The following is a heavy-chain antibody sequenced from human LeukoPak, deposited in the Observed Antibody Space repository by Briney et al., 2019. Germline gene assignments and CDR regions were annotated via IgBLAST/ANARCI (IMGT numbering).Heavy chain of an antibody. CDR3: AKDKQVGTFDY. CDR1: GLTFSGSG. J-gene: IGHJ4*02. V-gene: IGHV3-33*06. D-gene: IGHD1-26*01. Sequence: PGGSLRLSCVVSGLTFSGSGFHWVRQAPGKGLEWVAIIWYDESKKYYADPVKGRFTISKDNSKDTVYLQMNSLRVEDTAVYYCAKDKQVGTFDYWGQGTLVTVSS. CDR2: IWYDESKK.